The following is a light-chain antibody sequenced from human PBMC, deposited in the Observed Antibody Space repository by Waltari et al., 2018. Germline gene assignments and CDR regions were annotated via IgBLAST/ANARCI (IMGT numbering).Light chain of an antibody. V-gene: IGLV1-44*01. J-gene: IGLJ3*02. CDR3: AALDDSLNGHKV. CDR2: RSD. CDR1: ASNIVNNV. Sequence: QSVLSQPPSASGTPGPRVTISCAGRASNIVNNVLNCYQQVPGQAPKLLIYRSDLRRSGIPARFTASKCGTSDSLAISGLQSEDEADYYYAALDDSLNGHKVFGGGTKVTV.